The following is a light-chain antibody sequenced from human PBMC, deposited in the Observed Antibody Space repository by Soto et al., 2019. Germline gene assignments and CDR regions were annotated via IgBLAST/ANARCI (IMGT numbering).Light chain of an antibody. CDR3: SSYTGSSTYV. CDR2: DVS. V-gene: IGLV2-14*01. CDR1: SSDVGGYNY. J-gene: IGLJ1*01. Sequence: QSALTQPASVSGSPGQSITISCTGTSSDVGGYNYVSWYQQHPGKAPKLMIYDVSNRPSGISNRFSGSKSGNTASLTISRLQAEDEADYYYSSYTGSSTYVFGTGTKLTVL.